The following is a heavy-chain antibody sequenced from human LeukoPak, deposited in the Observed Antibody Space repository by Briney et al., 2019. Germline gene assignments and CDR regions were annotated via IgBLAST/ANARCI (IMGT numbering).Heavy chain of an antibody. CDR2: ISSSSITI. D-gene: IGHD3-9*01. Sequence: PGGSLRLSCAASGFTFSSYSLNWVRQAPGKGLEWVSFISSSSITIYYADSVKGRFTISRDNAEKSLYLQMNSLRAEDTAVYYCAKDTYYDILTGYYKHWYFDLWGRGTLVTVSS. V-gene: IGHV3-48*04. CDR3: AKDTYYDILTGYYKHWYFDL. J-gene: IGHJ2*01. CDR1: GFTFSSYS.